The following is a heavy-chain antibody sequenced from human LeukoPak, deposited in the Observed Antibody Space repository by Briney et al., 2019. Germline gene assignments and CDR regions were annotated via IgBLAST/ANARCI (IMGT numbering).Heavy chain of an antibody. CDR2: IIPIFGTA. CDR3: ARTYYYDSSGYYREKIAGDYGMDV. V-gene: IGHV1-69*13. D-gene: IGHD3-22*01. CDR1: GGTFSSYA. J-gene: IGHJ6*02. Sequence: ASVKVSCKASGGTFSSYAISWVRQAPGQGLEWMGGIIPIFGTANYAQKFQGRVTITADESTSTAYMELSSLRSEDTAVYYCARTYYYDSSGYYREKIAGDYGMDVWGQGTTVTVSS.